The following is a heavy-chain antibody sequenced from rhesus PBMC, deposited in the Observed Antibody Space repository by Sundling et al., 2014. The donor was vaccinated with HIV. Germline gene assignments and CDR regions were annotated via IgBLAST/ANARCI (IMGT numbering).Heavy chain of an antibody. CDR3: ARKGYCSGGVCSSGLDS. CDR1: GGSISGYY. V-gene: IGHV4-165*02. J-gene: IGHJ6*01. D-gene: IGHD2-8*01. Sequence: QVQLQESGPGLVKPSETLSLTCAVSGGSISGYYWNWIRQPPGKGLEWIGYIGGTIGSTYYNPSLKSRVTISTDTSKNQFSLKLSSVTAADTAVYYCARKGYCSGGVCSSGLDSWGQGVVVTVSS. CDR2: IGGTIGST.